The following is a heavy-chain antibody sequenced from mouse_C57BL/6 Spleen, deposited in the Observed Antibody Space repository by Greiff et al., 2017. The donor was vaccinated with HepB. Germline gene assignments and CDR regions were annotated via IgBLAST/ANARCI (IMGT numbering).Heavy chain of an antibody. V-gene: IGHV1-63*01. CDR2: IYPGGGYT. D-gene: IGHD1-1*01. CDR3: ARSLYYGSSYDAMDY. J-gene: IGHJ4*01. CDR1: GYTFTNYW. Sequence: QVQLKQSGAELVRPGTSVKMSCKASGYTFTNYWIGWAKQRPGHGLEWIGDIYPGGGYTNYNEKFKGKATLNADKSSSTAYMQFSSLTSEDSAIYYCARSLYYGSSYDAMDYWGQGTSVTVSS.